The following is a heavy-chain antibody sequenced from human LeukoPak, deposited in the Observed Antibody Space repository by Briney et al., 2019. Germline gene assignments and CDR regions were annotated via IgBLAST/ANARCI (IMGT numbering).Heavy chain of an antibody. D-gene: IGHD3-10*01. CDR2: ISGSGGTT. Sequence: QPGGSLRLSCAASGFTFSSYAMSWVRQAPGKGLEWVSIISGSGGTTFYADSVKGRFTISRDNSKNTLYLQMNSLSAEDTAVYYCARERITMVRGILDDAFDIWGQGTMVTVSS. CDR3: ARERITMVRGILDDAFDI. J-gene: IGHJ3*02. CDR1: GFTFSSYA. V-gene: IGHV3-23*01.